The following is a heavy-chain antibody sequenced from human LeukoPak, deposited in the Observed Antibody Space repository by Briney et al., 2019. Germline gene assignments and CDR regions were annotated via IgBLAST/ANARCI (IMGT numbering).Heavy chain of an antibody. CDR2: INWNGGST. V-gene: IGHV3-20*04. CDR3: AREGLRFLEWSFDY. Sequence: GGSLRLSCAASGFTFSSYSMNWVRQAPGKGLEWVSGINWNGGSTGYADSVKGRFTISRDNAKNSLYLQMNSLRAEDTALYYCAREGLRFLEWSFDYWGQGTLVTVSS. CDR1: GFTFSSYS. J-gene: IGHJ4*02. D-gene: IGHD3-3*01.